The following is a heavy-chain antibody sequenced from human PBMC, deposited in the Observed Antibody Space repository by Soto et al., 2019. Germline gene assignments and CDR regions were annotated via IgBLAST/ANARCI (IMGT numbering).Heavy chain of an antibody. CDR3: ARVYCSGGGCYGIDY. CDR1: GYSFTSYW. J-gene: IGHJ4*02. CDR2: IYPGDSET. Sequence: PGESLKISCKASGYSFTSYWIGWVRQMPGKGLEWMGIIYPGDSETRYSPSSQGQVSISADKSITTAYLQWSSLKASDTAVYYCARVYCSGGGCYGIDYWGQGTLVTVSS. D-gene: IGHD2-15*01. V-gene: IGHV5-51*01.